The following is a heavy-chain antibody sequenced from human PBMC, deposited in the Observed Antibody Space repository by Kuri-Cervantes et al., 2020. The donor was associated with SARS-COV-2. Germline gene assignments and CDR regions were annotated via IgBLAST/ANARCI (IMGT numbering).Heavy chain of an antibody. CDR2: VSGYNDHT. J-gene: IGHJ4*02. D-gene: IGHD2-21*01. V-gene: IGHV1-18*04. CDR1: GYTFTSSG. CDR3: VRDGYGDYVDY. Sequence: ASVKVSCKASGYTFTSSGISWVRQAPGQGLEWMGWVSGYNDHTNYAQKLQGRVTMTTDTSTTTAYMELGSLRSDDTAVFYCVRDGYGDYVDYWGQGTLVTVSS.